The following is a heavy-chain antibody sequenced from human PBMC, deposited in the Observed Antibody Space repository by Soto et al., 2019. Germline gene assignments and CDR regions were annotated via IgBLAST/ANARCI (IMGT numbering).Heavy chain of an antibody. D-gene: IGHD6-19*01. CDR1: GFTFDDYA. J-gene: IGHJ4*02. Sequence: EVQLVESGGGLVQPGRSLRLSCAASGFTFDDYAMHWVRQAPGKGLEWVSGISWNSGSTYYADSVKGRFTISRDNSKNTLYLQMNSLRAEDTAVYYCAKCSPRYSSGLKAYYFDYWGQGTLVTVSS. CDR2: ISWNSGST. V-gene: IGHV3-9*01. CDR3: AKCSPRYSSGLKAYYFDY.